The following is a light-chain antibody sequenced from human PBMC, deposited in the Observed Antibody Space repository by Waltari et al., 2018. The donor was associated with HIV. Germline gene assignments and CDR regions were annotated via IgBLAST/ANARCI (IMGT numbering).Light chain of an antibody. J-gene: IGLJ3*02. CDR2: EVY. CDR3: SSYSARGFVA. Sequence: HSALTQPASVSGSPGQSITISCTGPTLHFYTFTFVSWYQQSPGRAPKLIIFEVYSRPSGVSERFSGSKSGDTASLTISALRAEDEADYFCSSYSARGFVAFGGGTKVTVL. V-gene: IGLV2-14*01. CDR1: TLHFYTFTF.